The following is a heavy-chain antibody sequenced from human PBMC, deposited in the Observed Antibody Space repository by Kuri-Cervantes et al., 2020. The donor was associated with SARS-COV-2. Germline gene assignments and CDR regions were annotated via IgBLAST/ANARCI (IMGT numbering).Heavy chain of an antibody. CDR1: GFTFSTYG. CDR3: ARDLAGGYGSGSEFDY. Sequence: GESLKISCAASGFTFSTYGMHWVRQAPGKGLEWVAFTRYDGGNKYYVDSVKGRFTISRDNSKNTLYLQMNSLRAEDTAVYYCARDLAGGYGSGSEFDYWGQGTLVHRLL. V-gene: IGHV3-30*02. D-gene: IGHD3-10*01. J-gene: IGHJ4*02. CDR2: TRYDGGNK.